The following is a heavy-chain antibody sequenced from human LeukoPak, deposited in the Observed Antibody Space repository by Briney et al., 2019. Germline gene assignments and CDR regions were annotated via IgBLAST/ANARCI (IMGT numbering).Heavy chain of an antibody. CDR2: IYYSGST. CDR3: ARRSSSGGDFDY. D-gene: IGHD6-6*01. Sequence: NPSETLSLTCTVSDGSISSSSYYWGWIRQPPGKGLEWIGSIYYSGSTYYNPSLKSRVTISVDTSKNQFSLKLSSVTAADTAVYYCARRSSSGGDFDYWGQGTLVTVSS. CDR1: DGSISSSSYY. V-gene: IGHV4-39*01. J-gene: IGHJ4*02.